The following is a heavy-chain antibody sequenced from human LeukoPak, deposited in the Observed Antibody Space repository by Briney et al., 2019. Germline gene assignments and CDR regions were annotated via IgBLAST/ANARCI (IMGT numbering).Heavy chain of an antibody. J-gene: IGHJ6*02. Sequence: PGGSLRLSCAVSGFTFSSYAMSWVRQAPGKGLEWVSAIRGSGGSTYYADSVKGRFTISRDNSKNTLYLQMNSLRAEDTAVYYCAKGPPKSDSWYMDYYYGMDVWGQGTTVTVSS. CDR1: GFTFSSYA. CDR3: AKGPPKSDSWYMDYYYGMDV. D-gene: IGHD6-13*01. CDR2: IRGSGGST. V-gene: IGHV3-23*01.